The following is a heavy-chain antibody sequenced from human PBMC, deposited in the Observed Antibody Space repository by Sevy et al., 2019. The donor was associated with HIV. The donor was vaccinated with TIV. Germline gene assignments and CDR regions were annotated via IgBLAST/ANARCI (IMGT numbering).Heavy chain of an antibody. V-gene: IGHV4-30-2*01. CDR1: GASISTGGYS. Sequence: SETLSLTCAVSGASISTGGYSWSWIRQPPGKGLEWIGYIFHRGSPHYNPSLNSRVTISVDTSKNQFSLKLTSVTAADTAVYYCAREGQGGGYWFDPWGQGTLVTVSS. CDR3: AREGQGGGYWFDP. CDR2: IFHRGSP. J-gene: IGHJ5*02. D-gene: IGHD3-16*01.